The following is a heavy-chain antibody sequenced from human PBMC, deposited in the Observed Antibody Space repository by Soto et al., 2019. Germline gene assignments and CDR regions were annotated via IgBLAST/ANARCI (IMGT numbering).Heavy chain of an antibody. J-gene: IGHJ5*02. Sequence: SVKVSCKASGGPFSSYAISWVRQAPGQGLEWMGGIIPIFGTANYAQKFRGRVTITADESTSTAYMELSSLRSEDTAVYYCAISEWNYGGPLNWLDPWGQRTLVTVSS. CDR1: GGPFSSYA. D-gene: IGHD1-7*01. V-gene: IGHV1-69*01. CDR2: IIPIFGTA. CDR3: AISEWNYGGPLNWLDP.